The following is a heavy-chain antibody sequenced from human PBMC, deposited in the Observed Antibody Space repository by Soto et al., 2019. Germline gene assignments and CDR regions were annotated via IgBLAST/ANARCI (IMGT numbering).Heavy chain of an antibody. CDR3: AKGAPSDFWSGYYAGLGYYYGMDV. CDR1: GFTFSSYA. Sequence: GGSLRLSCAASGFTFSSYAMSWVRQAPGKGLEWVSAISGSGGSTYYADSVKGRFTISRDNSKNTLYLQMNSLRAEDTAVYYCAKGAPSDFWSGYYAGLGYYYGMDVWGQGTTVTVSS. J-gene: IGHJ6*02. V-gene: IGHV3-23*01. CDR2: ISGSGGST. D-gene: IGHD3-3*01.